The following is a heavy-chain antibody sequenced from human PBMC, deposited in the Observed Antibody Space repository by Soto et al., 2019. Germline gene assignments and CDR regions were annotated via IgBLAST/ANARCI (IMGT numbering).Heavy chain of an antibody. J-gene: IGHJ5*02. V-gene: IGHV1-69*13. Sequence: ASVKVSCKASGGTFSSYAISWVRQAPGQGLEWMGGIIPIFGTANYAQKFQGRVTITADESTSTAYMELSSLRSEDTAVYYCARAGDEIDIVATSNWFDPWGQGTLVTVSS. D-gene: IGHD5-12*01. CDR3: ARAGDEIDIVATSNWFDP. CDR2: IIPIFGTA. CDR1: GGTFSSYA.